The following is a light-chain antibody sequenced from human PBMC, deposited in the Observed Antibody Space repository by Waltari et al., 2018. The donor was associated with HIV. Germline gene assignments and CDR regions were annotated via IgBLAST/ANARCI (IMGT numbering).Light chain of an antibody. CDR3: QQYFISPPP. CDR2: WAS. Sequence: DIVMTQSPDSLAVSLGERATINCKSSQSVLFSSQNTNYLAWYQQKPGQPPKLRISWASARESGVPDRFSGGGSGTDFTLTISSLQAEDVAVYFCQQYFISPPPFGRGTKLEI. J-gene: IGKJ2*01. V-gene: IGKV4-1*01. CDR1: QSVLFSSQNTNY.